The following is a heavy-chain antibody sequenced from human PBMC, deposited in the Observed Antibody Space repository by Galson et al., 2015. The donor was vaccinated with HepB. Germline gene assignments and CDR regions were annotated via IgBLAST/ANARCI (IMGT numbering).Heavy chain of an antibody. J-gene: IGHJ6*02. D-gene: IGHD6-13*01. CDR2: ISAYNGNT. CDR3: ARDRGSSSWSPGYYYYYGMDV. V-gene: IGHV1-18*04. CDR1: GYTFTSYG. Sequence: SVKVSCKASGYTFTSYGISWVRQAPGQGLEWMGWISAYNGNTNYAQKLQGRVTMTTDTSTSTAYMELRSLRSDDTAVYYCARDRGSSSWSPGYYYYYGMDVWGQGTTVTVSS.